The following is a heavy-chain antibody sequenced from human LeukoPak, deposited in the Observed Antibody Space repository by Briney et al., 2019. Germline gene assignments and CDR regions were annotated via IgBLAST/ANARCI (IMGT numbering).Heavy chain of an antibody. D-gene: IGHD3-10*01. J-gene: IGHJ4*02. V-gene: IGHV4-39*01. CDR1: GDSIISSSYY. CDR2: IYYSGRT. Sequence: PSETLSLTCSVSGDSIISSSYYWGWIRQPPGKGLEWIGSIYYSGRTYHNPSLKSRVTISIDTSRSQFSLKLSSVTAADTAVYYCARLYSGTRPPDYWGQGTLVTVSS. CDR3: ARLYSGTRPPDY.